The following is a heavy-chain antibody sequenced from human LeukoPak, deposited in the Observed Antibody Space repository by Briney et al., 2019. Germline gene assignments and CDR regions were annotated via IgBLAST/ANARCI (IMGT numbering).Heavy chain of an antibody. CDR3: ARDRALYDSRRGYYYTEDDY. D-gene: IGHD3-22*01. V-gene: IGHV3-23*01. CDR1: GFTFSSYA. J-gene: IGHJ4*02. Sequence: TGGSLRLSCAASGFTFSSYAMSWVRQAPGKGLEWVSAISGSGGSTYYADSVKGRFTISRDNSKNTLYLQMNSLRADDTAVYYCARDRALYDSRRGYYYTEDDYWGQGTLVTVSS. CDR2: ISGSGGST.